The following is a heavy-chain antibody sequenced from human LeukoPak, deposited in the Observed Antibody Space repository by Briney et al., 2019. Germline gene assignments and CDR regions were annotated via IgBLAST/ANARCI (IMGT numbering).Heavy chain of an antibody. V-gene: IGHV4-30-4*01. J-gene: IGHJ5*02. CDR1: GGSISSGDYY. D-gene: IGHD3-10*01. CDR2: IYYSGST. Sequence: PSETLSLTCTVSGGSISSGDYYWSWIRQPPGKGLEWIGYIYYSGSTYYNPSLKSRVTISVDTSKNQFSLKLSSVTAADTAVYYCARGSFDYGSGSYWMGWFDPWGQGTLVTVSS. CDR3: ARGSFDYGSGSYWMGWFDP.